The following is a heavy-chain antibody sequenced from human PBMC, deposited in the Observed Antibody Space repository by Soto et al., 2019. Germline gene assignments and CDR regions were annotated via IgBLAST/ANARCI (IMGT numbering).Heavy chain of an antibody. Sequence: QVQLVQSGAXVRKPGSSVTVSCKASGGTFSNYAISWVRQAPGQGLEWMGGIIPIVGTGSYAQKFQGRVTITADEPTTTAYMELSSLRFEDTAVYYCARVVILVPTASTHYYYHMDVWGPGTTVTVSS. CDR3: ARVVILVPTASTHYYYHMDV. CDR2: IIPIVGTG. CDR1: GGTFSNYA. D-gene: IGHD2-2*01. V-gene: IGHV1-69*01. J-gene: IGHJ6*02.